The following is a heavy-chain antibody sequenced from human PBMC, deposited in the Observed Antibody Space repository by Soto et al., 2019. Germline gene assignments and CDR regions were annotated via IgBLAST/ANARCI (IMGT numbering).Heavy chain of an antibody. CDR3: ARGGGDPFDY. CDR2: FYYSGST. Sequence: SETMSLTCTVSGGSMSRYYWSWIRQPPGKGLEYIGYFYYSGSTDYNPSLKSRVTISKDTSKNQFSLKLSSVTAADTAVYYCARGGGDPFDYWGQGTLVTVSS. V-gene: IGHV4-59*01. CDR1: GGSMSRYY. J-gene: IGHJ4*02. D-gene: IGHD2-21*02.